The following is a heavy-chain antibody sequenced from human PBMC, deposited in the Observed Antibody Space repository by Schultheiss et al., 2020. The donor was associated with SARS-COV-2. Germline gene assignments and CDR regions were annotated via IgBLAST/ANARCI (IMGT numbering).Heavy chain of an antibody. CDR2: ILYDGSNK. V-gene: IGHV3-33*05. CDR1: GFTFSSYG. CDR3: ARGGVVPAYEVGAFDI. D-gene: IGHD2-2*01. Sequence: GGSLRLSCAASGFTFSSYGMHWVRQAPGKGLEWVAVILYDGSNKYYADSVKGRFTISRDNSKNTLYLQMNSLRAEDTAVYYCARGGVVPAYEVGAFDIWGQGTMVTVSS. J-gene: IGHJ3*02.